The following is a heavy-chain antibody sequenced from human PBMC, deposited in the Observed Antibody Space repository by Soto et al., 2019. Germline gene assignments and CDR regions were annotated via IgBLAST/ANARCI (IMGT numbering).Heavy chain of an antibody. D-gene: IGHD6-13*01. CDR3: AREFRWQHLPVYFDY. V-gene: IGHV3-33*01. CDR2: IWFDGSNK. Sequence: QVQLVESGGGVVQPGRSLRLSCAASGFTFRSYGMHWVRQAPGKGLEWLAVIWFDGSNKYYADSVKGRFTISRDNAKNTLYLQMNSLRAEDTAVYYCAREFRWQHLPVYFDYWGQGTLVTVSS. J-gene: IGHJ4*02. CDR1: GFTFRSYG.